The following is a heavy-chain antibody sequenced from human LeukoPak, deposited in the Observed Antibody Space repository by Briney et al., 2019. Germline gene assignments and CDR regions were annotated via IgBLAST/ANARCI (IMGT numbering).Heavy chain of an antibody. CDR3: AKIALSWMATTIDY. CDR1: GVMFSSHG. Sequence: PGGSLRLSCAASGVMFSSHGMSWVRQAPGKGLEWVSSITDTGSGTCYVDAVKGRFTMSRDNSKNTLYLQMNSLRVEDTAVYYCAKIALSWMATTIDYWGQGTLVTVSS. J-gene: IGHJ4*02. V-gene: IGHV3-23*01. CDR2: ITDTGSGT. D-gene: IGHD5-24*01.